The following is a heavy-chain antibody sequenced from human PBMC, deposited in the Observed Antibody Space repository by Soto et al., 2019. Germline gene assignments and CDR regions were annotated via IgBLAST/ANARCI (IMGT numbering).Heavy chain of an antibody. CDR1: GGSISSTNW. D-gene: IGHD1-1*01. J-gene: IGHJ4*02. V-gene: IGHV4-4*02. Sequence: QVQLQESGPGLVKPLGTLSLTCAVSGGSISSTNWWTWVRQPPGKGLEWIGEIYHTGSTNYNPSLKSRVTILVDKSKNQFSLKLTSVTAADTAVYYCARLVGTTYLDYWGQGTLVTVSS. CDR2: IYHTGST. CDR3: ARLVGTTYLDY.